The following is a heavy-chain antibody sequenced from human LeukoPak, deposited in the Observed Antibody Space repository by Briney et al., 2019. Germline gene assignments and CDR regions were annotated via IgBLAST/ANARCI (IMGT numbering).Heavy chain of an antibody. J-gene: IGHJ4*02. Sequence: GVSLRLSCAASGFTFSSYAMHWVRQAPGKGLEYVSAISSNGGSTYYANSVKGRFTISRDNSKNTLYLQMGSLRAEDMAVYYCATEGSDYWGQGTLVTVSS. CDR2: ISSNGGST. V-gene: IGHV3-64*01. CDR3: ATEGSDY. CDR1: GFTFSSYA.